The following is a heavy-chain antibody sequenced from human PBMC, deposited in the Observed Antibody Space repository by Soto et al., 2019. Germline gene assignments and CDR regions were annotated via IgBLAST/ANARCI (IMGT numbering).Heavy chain of an antibody. D-gene: IGHD6-19*01. V-gene: IGHV3-23*01. J-gene: IGHJ4*02. CDR3: ARRVDRSGWDQLGTDY. Sequence: EVQLLESGGGLVQPGGSLRLSCAASGFTFSSYAMSWVRQAPGKGLEWVSAISGSGGSTYYADSVKGRFTISRDNSKNTLELQMNRLRAEDTAVYYCARRVDRSGWDQLGTDYWGQGNLVTVSS. CDR1: GFTFSSYA. CDR2: ISGSGGST.